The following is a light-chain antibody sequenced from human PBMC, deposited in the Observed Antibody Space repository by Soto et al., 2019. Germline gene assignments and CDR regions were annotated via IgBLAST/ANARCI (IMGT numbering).Light chain of an antibody. V-gene: IGKV1-5*01. CDR2: DAS. Sequence: DFQMTQSPSTLSASVGDRVTITCRASRNIRSRLAWFPQKPGKAPKLLIYDASSLESGVPPRFSASGSGTEFTLTITSLQTDDFSTYYCQQYHSYWTFGQGTKVE. CDR3: QQYHSYWT. J-gene: IGKJ1*01. CDR1: RNIRSR.